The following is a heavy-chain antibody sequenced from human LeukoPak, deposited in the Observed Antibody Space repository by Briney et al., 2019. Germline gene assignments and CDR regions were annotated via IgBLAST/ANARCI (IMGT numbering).Heavy chain of an antibody. CDR2: ISSSTSYI. Sequence: GGSLRLSCAASGFTFGSYSMNWVRQAPGKGLEWVSSISSSTSYIYYADSVKGRFTISRDNAKNSLYLQMNSLRAEDTAVYYCAREGIYCSSTSCYFDYWGQGTLVTVSS. CDR1: GFTFGSYS. V-gene: IGHV3-21*01. J-gene: IGHJ4*02. CDR3: AREGIYCSSTSCYFDY. D-gene: IGHD2-2*01.